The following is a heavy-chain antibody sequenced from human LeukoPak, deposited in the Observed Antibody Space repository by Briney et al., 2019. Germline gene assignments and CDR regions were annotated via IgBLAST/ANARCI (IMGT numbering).Heavy chain of an antibody. CDR3: ARNYDSSGYYFPFDY. CDR2: INHSGST. V-gene: IGHV4-34*01. J-gene: IGHJ4*02. D-gene: IGHD3-22*01. CDR1: GGSFSGYY. Sequence: SETLSLTCAVYGGSFSGYYWSWIRQPPGKGLEWIAEINHSGSTNYNPSLKSRVTISVDTSKNQFSLKLSSVTAADTAVYYCARNYDSSGYYFPFDYWGQGTLVTVSS.